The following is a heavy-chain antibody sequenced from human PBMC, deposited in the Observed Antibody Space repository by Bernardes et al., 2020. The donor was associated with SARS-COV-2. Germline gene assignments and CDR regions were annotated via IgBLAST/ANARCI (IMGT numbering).Heavy chain of an antibody. Sequence: GGSLRLSCAASGFTFSSYEMNWVRQAPGKGLEWVSYISSSGSTIYYADSVKGRFTISRDNAKNSLYLQMNSLRAEDTAVYYCARDKMVQGPHYYYYYGMDVWGQGTTVTVSS. CDR2: ISSSGSTI. CDR3: ARDKMVQGPHYYYYYGMDV. CDR1: GFTFSSYE. D-gene: IGHD3-10*01. J-gene: IGHJ6*02. V-gene: IGHV3-48*03.